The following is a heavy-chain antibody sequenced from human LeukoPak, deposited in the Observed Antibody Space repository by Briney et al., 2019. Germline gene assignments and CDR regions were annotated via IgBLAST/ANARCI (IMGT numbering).Heavy chain of an antibody. CDR2: ISAYNGNT. CDR1: GYTFTSYG. D-gene: IGHD2-2*01. CDR3: ARDHRIVVVPAALKP. Sequence: GASVKVSCKASGYTFTSYGISWVRQAPGQGLEWMGWISAYNGNTNYAQKLQGRVTITTDTSTSTAYMELRSLRSDDTAVYYCARDHRIVVVPAALKPWGQGTLVTVSS. V-gene: IGHV1-18*01. J-gene: IGHJ4*02.